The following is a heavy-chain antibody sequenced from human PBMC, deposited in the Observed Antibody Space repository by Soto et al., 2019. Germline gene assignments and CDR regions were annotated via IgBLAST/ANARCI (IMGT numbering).Heavy chain of an antibody. CDR3: ARDRRAAGRPGMDV. CDR1: GGSFSSYA. CDR2: IIPIVGTG. V-gene: IGHV1-69*13. Sequence: ASVKVSCKASGGSFSSYAISWVRQAPGQGLEWMGGIIPIVGTGNYAQNFQGRVTITADESTSTAYMELSSLRSEDTAMYYCARDRRAAGRPGMDVWGQGTTVTVSS. D-gene: IGHD6-13*01. J-gene: IGHJ6*02.